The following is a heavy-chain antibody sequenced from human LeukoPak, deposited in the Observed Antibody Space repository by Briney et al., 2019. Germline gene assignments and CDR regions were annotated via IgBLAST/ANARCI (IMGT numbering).Heavy chain of an antibody. CDR3: ATSLYCSSTNCYALYFQH. D-gene: IGHD2-2*01. CDR2: INPNRGGT. Sequence: ASVTVSCKASGYTFTGYYVHWVRQAPGQGLEWMGWINPNRGGTNYAQKFQGRVTMTRDTSISTAYMELSRLRSDDTAVYYCATSLYCSSTNCYALYFQHWGQGTLVTVSS. CDR1: GYTFTGYY. V-gene: IGHV1-2*02. J-gene: IGHJ1*01.